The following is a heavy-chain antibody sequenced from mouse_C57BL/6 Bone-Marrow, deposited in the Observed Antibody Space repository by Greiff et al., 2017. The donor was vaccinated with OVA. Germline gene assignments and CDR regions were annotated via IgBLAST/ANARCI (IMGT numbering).Heavy chain of an antibody. CDR1: GYTFTSYW. Sequence: LVESGAELVRPGSSVKLSCKASGYTFTSYWMDWVKQRPGQGLEWIGNIYPSDSETHYNQKFKDKATLTVDKSSSTAYMQLSSLTSEDSAVYYCARGGLGFAYWGQGTLVTVSA. CDR2: IYPSDSET. V-gene: IGHV1-61*01. D-gene: IGHD3-1*01. CDR3: ARGGLGFAY. J-gene: IGHJ3*01.